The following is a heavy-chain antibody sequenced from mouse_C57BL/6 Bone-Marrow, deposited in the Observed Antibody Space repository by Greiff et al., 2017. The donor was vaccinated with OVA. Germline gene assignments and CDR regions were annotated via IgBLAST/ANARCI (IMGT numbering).Heavy chain of an antibody. Sequence: QVQLQQPGAELVRPGTSVKLSCKASGYTFTSYRMHWVKQRHGKGLEWIGVIDPYDSYTNYNQKFKGKATLTVDTSSSTAYMQLSSLTSEDSAVYYCARDAIYSNVYYWGQGTTLTVSS. CDR2: IDPYDSYT. J-gene: IGHJ2*01. D-gene: IGHD2-5*01. V-gene: IGHV1-59*01. CDR1: GYTFTSYR. CDR3: ARDAIYSNVYY.